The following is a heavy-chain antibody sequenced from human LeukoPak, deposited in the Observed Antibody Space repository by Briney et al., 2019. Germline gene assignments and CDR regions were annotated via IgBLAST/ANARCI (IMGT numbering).Heavy chain of an antibody. CDR3: ARDPAVSITGTRNY. CDR1: GFTFSSYG. CDR2: ITYDGRNK. Sequence: PGGSLRLSCAASGFTFSSYGMHWVRQAPGKGLEWVAVITYDGRNKYYADSVKGRITISRDKSKNTLYLQMNSLRAEDTAVYYCARDPAVSITGTRNYWGQGTLVTDSS. V-gene: IGHV3-30*03. D-gene: IGHD1-7*01. J-gene: IGHJ4*02.